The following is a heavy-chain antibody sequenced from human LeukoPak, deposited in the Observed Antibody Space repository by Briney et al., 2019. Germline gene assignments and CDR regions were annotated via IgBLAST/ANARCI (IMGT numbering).Heavy chain of an antibody. J-gene: IGHJ4*02. CDR3: ARIRITMIVVVD. D-gene: IGHD3-22*01. CDR2: IYYSGST. Sequence: SETLSLTCTVSGGSISSYYWSWIRQPPGKGLEWIGYIYYSGSTNYNPSLKSRVTISVDTSKNQFSLKLSSVTAADTAVYYCARIRITMIVVVDWGQGTLVTVSS. V-gene: IGHV4-59*12. CDR1: GGSISSYY.